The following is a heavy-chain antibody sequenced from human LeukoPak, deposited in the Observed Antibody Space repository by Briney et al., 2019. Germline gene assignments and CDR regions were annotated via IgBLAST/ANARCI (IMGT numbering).Heavy chain of an antibody. CDR2: IKEDGSQK. D-gene: IGHD5-24*01. Sequence: GGSLRLSCAASGFTFSNYWMSWVRQAPGKGLEWVANIKEDGSQKYYVGSVKGRFTISRDNAKNSLYLQMNSLRAEDTAVYYCARDGYTPFDYWGQGTLVTVSS. CDR3: ARDGYTPFDY. J-gene: IGHJ4*02. CDR1: GFTFSNYW. V-gene: IGHV3-7*01.